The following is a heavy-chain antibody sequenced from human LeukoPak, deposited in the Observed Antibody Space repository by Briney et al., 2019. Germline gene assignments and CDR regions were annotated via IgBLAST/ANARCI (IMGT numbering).Heavy chain of an antibody. CDR3: ARYGSGSYYYYYYMDV. D-gene: IGHD3-10*01. V-gene: IGHV4-34*01. Sequence: SETLSLTCAVYGGSFSGYYRSWIRQPPGKGLEWIGEINHSGSTNYNPSLKSRVTISVDTSKNQFSLKLSSVTAADTAVYYCARYGSGSYYYYYYMDVWGKGTTVTVSS. CDR2: INHSGST. J-gene: IGHJ6*03. CDR1: GGSFSGYY.